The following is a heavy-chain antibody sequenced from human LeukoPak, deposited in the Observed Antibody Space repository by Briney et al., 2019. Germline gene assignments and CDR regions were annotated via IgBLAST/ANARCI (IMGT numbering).Heavy chain of an antibody. J-gene: IGHJ4*02. Sequence: GGSLRLSCAASGFTFSSYAMSWVRQAPGKGLEWVSVIYSGGSTYYADSVKGRFTISRDNSKNTLYLQMNSLRAEDTAVYYCARIPYDSSGEIDYWGQGTLVTVSS. V-gene: IGHV3-53*01. CDR3: ARIPYDSSGEIDY. D-gene: IGHD3-22*01. CDR1: GFTFSSYA. CDR2: IYSGGST.